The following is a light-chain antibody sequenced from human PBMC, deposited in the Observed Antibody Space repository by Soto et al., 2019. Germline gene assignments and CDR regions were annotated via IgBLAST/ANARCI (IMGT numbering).Light chain of an antibody. CDR3: QQYGDSPPT. CDR2: GTS. V-gene: IGKV3-20*01. Sequence: EIVLTQSPGTLSLSPGESATLSCRASQSVSSNSLAWCRRNPGQPPSLLIYGTSTRATDIPRRFSGSGSGTDFTLTITRLEPEDFGVYFCQQYGDSPPTFGQGTKVEVK. J-gene: IGKJ1*01. CDR1: QSVSSNS.